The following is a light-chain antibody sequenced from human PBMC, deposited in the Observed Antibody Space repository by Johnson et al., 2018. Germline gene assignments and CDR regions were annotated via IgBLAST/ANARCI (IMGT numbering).Light chain of an antibody. V-gene: IGLV1-51*02. CDR2: ENN. J-gene: IGLJ1*01. CDR3: GTWDSSLSAGNV. CDR1: SSNIGNNY. Sequence: QSVLTQPPSVSAAPGQKVTISCSGSSSNIGNNYVSWYQQLPGAAPKLLIYENNKRPSGIPDRFSGSKSGTSATLGITGLQTGDEADYDCGTWDSSLSAGNVFRTGTKVPVL.